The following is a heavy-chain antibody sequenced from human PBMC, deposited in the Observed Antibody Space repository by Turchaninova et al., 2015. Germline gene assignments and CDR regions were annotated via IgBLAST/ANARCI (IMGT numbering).Heavy chain of an antibody. D-gene: IGHD6-6*01. CDR2: INHSGST. J-gene: IGHJ4*02. Sequence: QVQLQPWGAGLLTPSETLSLPCAVYGGSFSGYYWSWIRKPPGKGLEWIGEINHSGSTNYNPSLKSRVTISVDTSKNQFSLKLSSVTAADTAVYYCARGQYSNNLRFDYWGQGTLVTVSS. CDR1: GGSFSGYY. CDR3: ARGQYSNNLRFDY. V-gene: IGHV4-34*01.